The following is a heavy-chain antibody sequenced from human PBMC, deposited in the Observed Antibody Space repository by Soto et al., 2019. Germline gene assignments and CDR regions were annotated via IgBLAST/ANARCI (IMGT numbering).Heavy chain of an antibody. V-gene: IGHV1-69*01. CDR3: AIDSGYDFWSGYTRILWS. CDR1: GGTFSSYA. Sequence: QVQLVQSGAEVKKPGSSVKVSCKASGGTFSSYAISWVRQAPGQGLEWMGGIIPIFGTANYAQTFQGRVTITADESTSTAYMELSSLRSEDTAVYYCAIDSGYDFWSGYTRILWSWGQGTLVTVSS. CDR2: IIPIFGTA. J-gene: IGHJ5*02. D-gene: IGHD3-3*01.